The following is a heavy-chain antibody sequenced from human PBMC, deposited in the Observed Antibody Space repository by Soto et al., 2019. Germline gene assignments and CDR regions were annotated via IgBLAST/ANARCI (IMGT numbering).Heavy chain of an antibody. CDR2: IYYSGST. J-gene: IGHJ6*02. CDR1: GGSISSYY. CDR3: ARRPPSYYYGMDV. Sequence: PSETLSLTCTVSGGSISSYYWSWIRQPPGKGLEWIGYIYYSGSTNYNPSLKSRVTVSVDTSKNQFSLKLSSVTAADTAVYYCARRPPSYYYGMDVWGQGTTVT. V-gene: IGHV4-59*08.